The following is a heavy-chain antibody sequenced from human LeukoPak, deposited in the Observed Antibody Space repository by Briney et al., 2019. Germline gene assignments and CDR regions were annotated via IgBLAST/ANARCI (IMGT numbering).Heavy chain of an antibody. CDR3: ARADCSGGSCYRNDY. Sequence: GASVKVSCKASGYTFTSYDINWVRQATGQGLEWMGWMNPNSGNTGYAQKFQGRVTMTTDTSTSTAYMELRSLRSDDTAVYYCARADCSGGSCYRNDYWGQGTLVTVSS. D-gene: IGHD2-15*01. V-gene: IGHV1-8*01. J-gene: IGHJ4*02. CDR2: MNPNSGNT. CDR1: GYTFTSYD.